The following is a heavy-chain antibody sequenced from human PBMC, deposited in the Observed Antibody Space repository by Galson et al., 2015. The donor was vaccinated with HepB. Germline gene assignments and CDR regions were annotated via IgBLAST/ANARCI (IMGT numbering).Heavy chain of an antibody. D-gene: IGHD6-13*01. CDR2: TSWNGGST. CDR3: AKDREAAGVYYYYYGMDV. V-gene: IGHV3-43*01. CDR1: GFTFDDYT. Sequence: SLRLSCAASGFTFDDYTMHWVRRAPGKGLEWVSLTSWNGGSTYYADSVKGRFTISRDNSKNSLYLQMNSLRTEDTALYYCAKDREAAGVYYYYYGMDVWGQGATVTVSS. J-gene: IGHJ6*02.